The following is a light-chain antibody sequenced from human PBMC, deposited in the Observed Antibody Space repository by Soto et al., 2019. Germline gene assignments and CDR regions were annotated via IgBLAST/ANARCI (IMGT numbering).Light chain of an antibody. J-gene: IGKJ4*01. V-gene: IGKV3-11*01. CDR1: QGADIY. CDR2: EAS. Sequence: LPQSPHTLSLSPGERATLSCRASQGADIYLAWYQQKPGQAPRLLIYEASKRASGVPGRFIGSGSGTDFTLTISSLEPEDFAVYFCQQRTKWPLTFGGGTKLEIK. CDR3: QQRTKWPLT.